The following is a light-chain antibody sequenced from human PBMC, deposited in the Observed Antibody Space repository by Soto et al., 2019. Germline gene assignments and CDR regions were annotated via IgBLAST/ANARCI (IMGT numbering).Light chain of an antibody. Sequence: DTQMTQSPSSLSASVGDRVAITCLASRDITDYLNWYQQKPGKAPKLLIYDASKLETGVPSRFSGSGSGPEFTLTISSLQPDDFATYSCQQYNSYPETFGQGTKVDIK. CDR1: RDITDY. CDR2: DAS. V-gene: IGKV1-33*01. J-gene: IGKJ1*01. CDR3: QQYNSYPET.